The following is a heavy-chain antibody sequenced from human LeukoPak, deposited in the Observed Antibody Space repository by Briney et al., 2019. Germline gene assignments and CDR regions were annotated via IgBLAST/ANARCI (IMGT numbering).Heavy chain of an antibody. J-gene: IGHJ4*02. D-gene: IGHD5-24*01. CDR2: IYYSGST. V-gene: IGHV4-59*01. CDR3: ARGRDGYNFGY. Sequence: SETLSLTCTVSGGSISSYYWSWIRQPPGKGLEWIGYIYYSGSTNYNPSLKSRVTISVDTSKNQLSLKLSSVTAADTAVYYCARGRDGYNFGYWGQGTLVTVSS. CDR1: GGSISSYY.